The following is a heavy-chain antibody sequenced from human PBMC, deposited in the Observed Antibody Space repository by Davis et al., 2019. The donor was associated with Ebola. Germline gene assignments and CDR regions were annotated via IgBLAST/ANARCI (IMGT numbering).Heavy chain of an antibody. V-gene: IGHV3-21*01. Sequence: PGGSLRLSCAASGFTFSSYSMNWVRQAPGKGLEWVSSISSSSSYIYYADSVKGRFTISRDNAKNSLYLQMNSLRAEDTAVYYCARGRCSGGSCKLGLRAFDIWGQGTMVTVSS. CDR2: ISSSSSYI. CDR3: ARGRCSGGSCKLGLRAFDI. J-gene: IGHJ3*02. CDR1: GFTFSSYS. D-gene: IGHD2-15*01.